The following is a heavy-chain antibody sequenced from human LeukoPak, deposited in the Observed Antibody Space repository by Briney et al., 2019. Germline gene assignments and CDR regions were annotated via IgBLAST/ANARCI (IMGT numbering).Heavy chain of an antibody. J-gene: IGHJ6*02. CDR1: GGSISSSSYY. V-gene: IGHV4-39*01. Sequence: PSETLSLTCSVSGGSISSSSYYWGWIRQPPGKGLEWIGSIYYSGSTYYNPSLKSRVTISVDTSKNQFSLKLSSVTAADTAVYYCAALYYYDMDVWGQGTTVTVSS. CDR3: AALYYYDMDV. CDR2: IYYSGST.